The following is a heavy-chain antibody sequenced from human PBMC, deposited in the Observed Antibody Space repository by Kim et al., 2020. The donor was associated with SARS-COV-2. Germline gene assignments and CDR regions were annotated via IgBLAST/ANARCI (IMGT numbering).Heavy chain of an antibody. CDR2: IYYSGNT. J-gene: IGHJ2*01. CDR3: ARCYDYGDYDGWYFDL. V-gene: IGHV4-39*01. CDR1: GGSISSSSYY. Sequence: SETLSLTCTVSGGSISSSSYYWGWIRQPPGKGLEWIGSIYYSGNTYYNPSLKSRVTISVDTSKNQFSLKLSSVTAADTAVYYCARCYDYGDYDGWYFDLWGRGTLVTVSS. D-gene: IGHD4-17*01.